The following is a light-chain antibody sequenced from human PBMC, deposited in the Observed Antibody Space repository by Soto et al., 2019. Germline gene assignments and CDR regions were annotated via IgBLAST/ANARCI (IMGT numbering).Light chain of an antibody. Sequence: QSALTQPAPVSGSPGQSITISCTGTSSDVGGYNYVSWYQQHPGKAPKLMIYEVSNRPSGVSNRFSGSKSGNTASLTISGLQAEDEADYYCSSYAGSNTWVFGGGTKLTVL. CDR2: EVS. CDR1: SSDVGGYNY. CDR3: SSYAGSNTWV. J-gene: IGLJ3*02. V-gene: IGLV2-14*01.